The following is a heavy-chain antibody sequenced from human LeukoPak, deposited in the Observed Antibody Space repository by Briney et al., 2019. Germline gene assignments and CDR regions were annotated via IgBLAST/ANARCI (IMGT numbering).Heavy chain of an antibody. D-gene: IGHD6-13*01. J-gene: IGHJ4*02. CDR1: GFTFSSYG. Sequence: PGGSLRLSCAASGFTFSSYGMHRVRQAPGKGLEWVAVISYDGSNKYYADSVKGRFTISRDNSKNTLYLQMNSLRAEDTAVYYCAKDRRGAAAGGLDYWGQGTLVTVSS. CDR3: AKDRRGAAAGGLDY. V-gene: IGHV3-30*18. CDR2: ISYDGSNK.